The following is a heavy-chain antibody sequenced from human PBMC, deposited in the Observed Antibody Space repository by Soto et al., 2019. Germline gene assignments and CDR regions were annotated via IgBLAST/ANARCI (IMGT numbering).Heavy chain of an antibody. CDR1: GYTFTSYD. J-gene: IGHJ5*02. V-gene: IGHV1-8*01. CDR2: MNPNSGNT. D-gene: IGHD3-3*01. CDR3: ARTRILTIFGVVIISWFDT. Sequence: ASVKVSCKASGYTFTSYDINWVRQATGQGLEWMGWMNPNSGNTGYAQKFQGRVTMTRNTSISTAYMELSSLRSEDTAVYYCARTRILTIFGVVIISWFDTWGQGTLVTVSS.